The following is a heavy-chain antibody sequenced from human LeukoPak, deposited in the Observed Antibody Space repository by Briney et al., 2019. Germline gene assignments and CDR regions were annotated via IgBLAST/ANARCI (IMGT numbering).Heavy chain of an antibody. CDR2: ISTNGGST. CDR3: VKGVRATAAFDI. J-gene: IGHJ3*02. Sequence: QPGGSLRLSCSASEFTFSSYAMHWVRQAPGKGLQYVSLISTNGGSTYYADSVKGRFTISRDNSKNTLYLQMGSLRAGDTAVYYCVKGVRATAAFDIWGQGTMVTVSS. V-gene: IGHV3-64D*06. CDR1: EFTFSSYA. D-gene: IGHD1-26*01.